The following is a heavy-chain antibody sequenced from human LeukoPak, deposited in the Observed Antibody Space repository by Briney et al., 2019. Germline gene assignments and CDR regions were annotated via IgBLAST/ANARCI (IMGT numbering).Heavy chain of an antibody. Sequence: ASVKVSCKASGYTFTGYYMHWVRQAPGQGLEWMGRINPNSGGTNYAQKFQGRVTMTRDTSISTAYMELSRLRSDDTAVCYCARAKSGSSTSWFDPWGQGTLVTVSS. CDR2: INPNSGGT. V-gene: IGHV1-2*06. J-gene: IGHJ5*02. CDR3: ARAKSGSSTSWFDP. CDR1: GYTFTGYY. D-gene: IGHD2-2*01.